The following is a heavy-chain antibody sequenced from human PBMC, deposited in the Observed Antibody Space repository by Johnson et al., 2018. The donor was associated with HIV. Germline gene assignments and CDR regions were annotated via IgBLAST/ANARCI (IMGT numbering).Heavy chain of an antibody. J-gene: IGHJ3*02. CDR1: GFTFSDYY. CDR3: ASAAAGIETDAFDI. CDR2: IKQDGSEK. D-gene: IGHD6-13*01. Sequence: VQLVESGGGLVKPGGFLRLSCAASGFTFSDYYMSWIRQAPGKGLEWVANIKQDGSEKYYVESVKGRFTISRENAKNSLYLQMNSLRAEDTAVYYCASAAAGIETDAFDIWGQGTMVTVSS. V-gene: IGHV3-7*01.